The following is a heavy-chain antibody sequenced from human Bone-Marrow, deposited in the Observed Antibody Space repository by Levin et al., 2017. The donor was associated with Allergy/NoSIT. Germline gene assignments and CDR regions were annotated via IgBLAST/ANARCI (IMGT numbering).Heavy chain of an antibody. J-gene: IGHJ4*02. Sequence: ASVKVSCKTSGYTFTGYYMHWVRQAPGQGLEWMGMIIPSGGSTIYAQKFKGGVTMTRDTSTSTVYMDLSSLRSEDTAVYYCARSGIGSGWYHFDSWGQGTLVTVSS. V-gene: IGHV1-46*01. CDR1: GYTFTGYY. CDR3: ARSGIGSGWYHFDS. CDR2: IIPSGGST. D-gene: IGHD6-19*01.